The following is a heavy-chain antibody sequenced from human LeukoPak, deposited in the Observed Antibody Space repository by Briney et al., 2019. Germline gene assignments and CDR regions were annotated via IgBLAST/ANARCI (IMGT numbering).Heavy chain of an antibody. CDR2: VRNKPNGYTT. D-gene: IGHD4-17*01. Sequence: GGSLRLSCAASGFSISDHYMDWVRQAPGKGLEWVGRVRNKPNGYTTDYGTSVKGRFTISRDDSKNSLYLQMNSLTGEDTAVYHCTRVRHGDYFDYWGQGALVSVSS. CDR3: TRVRHGDYFDY. J-gene: IGHJ4*02. CDR1: GFSISDHY. V-gene: IGHV3-72*01.